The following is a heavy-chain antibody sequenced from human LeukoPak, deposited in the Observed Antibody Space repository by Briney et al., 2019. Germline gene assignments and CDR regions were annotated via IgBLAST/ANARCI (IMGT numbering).Heavy chain of an antibody. CDR1: GFTVSSNY. J-gene: IGHJ6*03. D-gene: IGHD2-15*01. Sequence: GGSLRLSCAASGFTVSSNYMSWVRQAPGKGLEWVSVIYSGGRTYYADSVKGRFTISRDNFKNTLYLQMNSLRAEDTAIYYCAKNGDRGAYCSGGSCYPYYYYNMDVWGKGTTVTISS. V-gene: IGHV3-66*01. CDR3: AKNGDRGAYCSGGSCYPYYYYNMDV. CDR2: IYSGGRT.